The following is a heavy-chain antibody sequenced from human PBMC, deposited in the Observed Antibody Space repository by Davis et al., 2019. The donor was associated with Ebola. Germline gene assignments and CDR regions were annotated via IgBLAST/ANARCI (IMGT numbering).Heavy chain of an antibody. CDR1: GFTFSSYW. CDR2: IKEDGSEK. Sequence: GGSLRLSCAASGFTFSSYWMSWVRQAPGKGLEWVANIKEDGSEKHYVDSVKGRFTISRDNAKNTLYLDMSSLRAEDTAVYYCTRDFDWDGGYWGRGTLVTVSS. V-gene: IGHV3-7*01. J-gene: IGHJ4*02. D-gene: IGHD3-16*01. CDR3: TRDFDWDGGY.